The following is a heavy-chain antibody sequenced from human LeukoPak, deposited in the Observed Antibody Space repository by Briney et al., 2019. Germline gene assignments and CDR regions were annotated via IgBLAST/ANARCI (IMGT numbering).Heavy chain of an antibody. D-gene: IGHD4-17*01. CDR2: IYYSGST. Sequence: PSETLSLTCTVSGGSISSSSYYWGWIRQPPGKGLEWIGSIYYSGSTYYNPSLKSRVTISVDTSKNQFSLKLSSVTAADTALYYCSRYFRLRTDDGDYIGLFDSWGQGILVTVSS. J-gene: IGHJ4*02. CDR1: GGSISSSSYY. CDR3: SRYFRLRTDDGDYIGLFDS. V-gene: IGHV4-39*01.